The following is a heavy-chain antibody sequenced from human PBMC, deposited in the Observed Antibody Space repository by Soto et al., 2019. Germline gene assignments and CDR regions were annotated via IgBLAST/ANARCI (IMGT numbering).Heavy chain of an antibody. D-gene: IGHD3-22*01. CDR3: ARDINYYDSSGQIHDY. J-gene: IGHJ4*02. Sequence: QVQLVQSGAEVKKPGASVKVSCKASGYTFTSYGISWVRQAPGQGLEWMGWISAYNGNTNYAQKLQGRVTMTTDTFTSTAYMELRSLRSDDTAVYYCARDINYYDSSGQIHDYWGQGTLVTVSS. V-gene: IGHV1-18*04. CDR2: ISAYNGNT. CDR1: GYTFTSYG.